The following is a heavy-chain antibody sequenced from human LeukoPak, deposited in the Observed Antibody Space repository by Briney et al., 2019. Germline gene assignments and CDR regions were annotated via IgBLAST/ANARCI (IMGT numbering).Heavy chain of an antibody. J-gene: IGHJ4*02. D-gene: IGHD5-18*01. Sequence: SETLSLTCAVYGGSFSGYYWSWIRQPPGKGLEWIGEINHSGSTNYNPSLKSRVTISVDTSKNQFSLKLSSVTAADTAVYYCARGRRIQLWSRGKLDYWGQGTLVTVSS. CDR1: GGSFSGYY. V-gene: IGHV4-34*01. CDR3: ARGRRIQLWSRGKLDY. CDR2: INHSGST.